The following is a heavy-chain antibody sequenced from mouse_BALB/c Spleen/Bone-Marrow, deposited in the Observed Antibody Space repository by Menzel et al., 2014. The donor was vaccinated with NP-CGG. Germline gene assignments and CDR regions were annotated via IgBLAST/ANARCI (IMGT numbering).Heavy chain of an antibody. D-gene: IGHD4-1*01. V-gene: IGHV14-3*02. CDR2: IDPANGNT. CDR1: GFNIKDTY. J-gene: IGHJ4*01. Sequence: VQLQQPGAELVKPGASVKLSCTASGFNIKDTYMHWVKQWPGQGLEWIGRIDPANGNTKYDPKFQGKATITADTSSNTAYLQLSSLTSEDTAVYYCARWEYYAMDYWGQGTSVTASS. CDR3: ARWEYYAMDY.